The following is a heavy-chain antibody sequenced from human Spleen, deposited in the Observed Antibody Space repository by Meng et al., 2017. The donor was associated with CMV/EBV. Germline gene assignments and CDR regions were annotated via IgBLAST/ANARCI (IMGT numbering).Heavy chain of an antibody. J-gene: IGHJ4*02. V-gene: IGHV3-7*01. CDR1: GFTFSSYW. Sequence: GESLKISCAASGFTFSSYWMSWVRQAPGKGLEWVANIKEDGSEKYNVDSVKGRFTVSRDNAKNSLHLQMNSLRAEDTAVYYCVRSFDRWGQGTLVTVSS. D-gene: IGHD3-9*01. CDR2: IKEDGSEK. CDR3: VRSFDR.